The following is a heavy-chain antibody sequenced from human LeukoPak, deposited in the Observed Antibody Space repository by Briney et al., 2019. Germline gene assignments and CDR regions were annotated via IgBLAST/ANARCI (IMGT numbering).Heavy chain of an antibody. J-gene: IGHJ4*02. Sequence: SRTLSLTCTVSGGSLSSGDYYWSWIRQPPGRGLEWIGYISYSGSTYYNPSLKSRVTMSVDTSKNQFSLKLSSVTAADTAVYYCAREFAWEPLFNWGQGTLVTVSS. CDR1: GGSLSSGDYY. CDR3: AREFAWEPLFN. CDR2: ISYSGST. D-gene: IGHD1-26*01. V-gene: IGHV4-30-4*01.